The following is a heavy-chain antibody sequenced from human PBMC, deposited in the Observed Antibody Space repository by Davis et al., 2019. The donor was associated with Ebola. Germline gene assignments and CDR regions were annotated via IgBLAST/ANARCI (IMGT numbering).Heavy chain of an antibody. CDR1: GYTFTSYG. Sequence: AASVKVSCKASGYTFTSYGIHWMRQAPGQGLEWMGWIAAYNFKTHYAQKFQDRATMTIDPYTSTAYMELRSLRSDDTAVYYCARGVQGDIRRGMDVWGQGTTVTVSS. CDR2: IAAYNFKT. CDR3: ARGVQGDIRRGMDV. J-gene: IGHJ6*02. D-gene: IGHD3-10*01. V-gene: IGHV1-18*01.